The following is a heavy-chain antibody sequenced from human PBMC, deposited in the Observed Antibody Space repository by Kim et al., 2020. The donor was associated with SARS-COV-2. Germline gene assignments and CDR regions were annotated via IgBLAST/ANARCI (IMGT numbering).Heavy chain of an antibody. CDR1: GGSISSYY. Sequence: SETLSLTCTVSGGSISSYYWSWIRQPPGKGLEWIGYIYYSGSTNYNPSLKSRVTISVDTSKNQFSLKLSSVTAADTAVYYCARFGYSYGSYYYGMDVWGQWTTVTVSS. V-gene: IGHV4-59*13. D-gene: IGHD5-18*01. CDR3: ARFGYSYGSYYYGMDV. J-gene: IGHJ6*02. CDR2: IYYSGST.